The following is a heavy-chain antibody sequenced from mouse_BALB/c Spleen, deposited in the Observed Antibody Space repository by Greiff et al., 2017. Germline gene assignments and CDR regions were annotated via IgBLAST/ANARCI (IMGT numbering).Heavy chain of an antibody. J-gene: IGHJ3*01. Sequence: VQLQQPGAELVRPAASVKLSCKASGYTFTSYWINWVKQRPGQGLEWIGNIYPSDSYTNYNQKFKDKATMTVDKSSRTPYMQLSRPTSEDSAVYYCTRDSDGFAYWGQGTLVTVSA. D-gene: IGHD3-2*01. CDR2: IYPSDSYT. CDR3: TRDSDGFAY. CDR1: GYTFTSYW. V-gene: IGHV1-69*02.